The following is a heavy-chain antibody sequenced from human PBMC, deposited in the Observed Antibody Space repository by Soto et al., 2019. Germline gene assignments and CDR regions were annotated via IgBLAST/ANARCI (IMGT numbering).Heavy chain of an antibody. V-gene: IGHV1-69*02. J-gene: IGHJ4*02. CDR3: ARGPLVVLNYFES. CDR2: IFPLTDIP. CDR1: GGTFRNYP. Sequence: QVQLVQSGTEVKKPGSSVKVSCKASGGTFRNYPINWVRQAPGQGLEWMGSIFPLTDIPDYAQNFQARLTISADKSTRTAYIELSSLTSDDTAMYFCARGPLVVLNYFESWGQGTLVTVSS.